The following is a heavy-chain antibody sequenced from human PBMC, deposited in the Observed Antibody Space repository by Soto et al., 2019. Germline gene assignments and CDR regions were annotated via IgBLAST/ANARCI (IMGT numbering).Heavy chain of an antibody. CDR3: ARVITIFGVVPDPHDAFDV. V-gene: IGHV1-18*01. D-gene: IGHD3-3*01. J-gene: IGHJ3*01. CDR1: GYTYTNYG. CDR2: ISAYKGNT. Sequence: GASVKVSCKASGYTYTNYGISWVRQAPGQGLEWMGWISAYKGNTNYAQKLQGRVTMTTDTSTSTAYMELRSLRSDDTAVYYCARVITIFGVVPDPHDAFDVWGQGTMVTVS.